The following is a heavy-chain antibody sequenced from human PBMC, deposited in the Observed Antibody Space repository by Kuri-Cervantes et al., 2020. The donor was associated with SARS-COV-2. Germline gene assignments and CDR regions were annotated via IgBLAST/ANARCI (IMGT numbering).Heavy chain of an antibody. V-gene: IGHV3-23*03. Sequence: GGSLRLSCAASGFTFSSYAMSWVRQAPGKGLEWVSVIYSGGSSTYYADSVKGRFTISRDNSKNTLYLQMNSLRAEDTAVYYCARAITMVRGVLFDYWGQGTLVTVSS. CDR1: GFTFSSYA. CDR2: IYSGGSST. D-gene: IGHD3-10*01. J-gene: IGHJ4*02. CDR3: ARAITMVRGVLFDY.